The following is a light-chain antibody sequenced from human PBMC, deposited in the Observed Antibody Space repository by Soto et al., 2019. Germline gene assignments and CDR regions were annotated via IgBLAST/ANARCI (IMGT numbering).Light chain of an antibody. CDR1: SSNIGANYD. Sequence: QSVLTQPPSVSGAPGQRVTISFTGSSSNIGANYDVYWYQQLPGTAPKLLIYVNSNRPSGVPDRFSGSKSGTSASLAITGLQAEDEADYYCQSYDITLSAYVFGTGTKLTVL. J-gene: IGLJ1*01. V-gene: IGLV1-40*01. CDR3: QSYDITLSAYV. CDR2: VNS.